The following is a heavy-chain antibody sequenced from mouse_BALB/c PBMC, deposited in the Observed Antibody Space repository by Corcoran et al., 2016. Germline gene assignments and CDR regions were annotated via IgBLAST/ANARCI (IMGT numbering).Heavy chain of an antibody. D-gene: IGHD3-1*01. V-gene: IGHV9-3-1*01. CDR2: INTYTGEP. CDR3: ARRGSSGSFAY. Sequence: QIQLVQSGPELKKPGETVKISCKASGYTFPNYGMNWVKQAPGKGLKWMGWINTYTGEPTYADDFKGRFAFSLETSASTAYLQINNLKNEDTATYFCARRGSSGSFAYWGQGTLVTVSA. J-gene: IGHJ3*01. CDR1: GYTFPNYG.